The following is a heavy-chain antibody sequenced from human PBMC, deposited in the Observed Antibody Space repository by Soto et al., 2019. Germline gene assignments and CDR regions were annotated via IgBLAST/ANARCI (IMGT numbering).Heavy chain of an antibody. D-gene: IGHD6-19*01. CDR3: AKKVAGADPVEH. CDR2: ISGGGGST. V-gene: IGHV3-23*01. Sequence: PGGSLRLSCAASGFTFSSYAMSWALKAPGKGLEWVSAISGGGGSTYYADSVKGRFTISRDNSKSTLFLQMNSLRAEDTAVYYCAKKVAGADPVEHWGEGTLVTVSS. CDR1: GFTFSSYA. J-gene: IGHJ1*01.